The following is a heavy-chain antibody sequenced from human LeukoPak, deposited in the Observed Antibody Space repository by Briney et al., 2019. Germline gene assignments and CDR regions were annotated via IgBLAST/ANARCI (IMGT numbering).Heavy chain of an antibody. CDR2: INAGNGNT. D-gene: IGHD6-19*01. V-gene: IGHV1-3*01. J-gene: IGHJ4*02. CDR3: ARDGGSSSGWFY. CDR1: GYTFTSYA. Sequence: GAAVKVSCKASGYTFTSYAMHWVRQAPGQRLEWMGWINAGNGNTKYSQKFQGRVTITRDTSASTAHMELSSLRSEDTAVYYCARDGGSSSGWFYWGQGTLVTVSS.